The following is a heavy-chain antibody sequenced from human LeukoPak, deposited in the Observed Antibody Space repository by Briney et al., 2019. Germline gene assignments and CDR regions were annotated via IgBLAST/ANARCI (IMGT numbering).Heavy chain of an antibody. D-gene: IGHD5-18*01. Sequence: SSETLSLTCTVSGGSMSSYYWSWIRQPPGKGLEWNGYIYYSGSTNYNPSLKSRVTISVDTSNNQFSLKVTSVTAADTAVYYCAGGGGHSSGLGAFDIWGQGTMVTVSS. V-gene: IGHV4-59*08. J-gene: IGHJ3*02. CDR3: AGGGGHSSGLGAFDI. CDR1: GGSMSSYY. CDR2: IYYSGST.